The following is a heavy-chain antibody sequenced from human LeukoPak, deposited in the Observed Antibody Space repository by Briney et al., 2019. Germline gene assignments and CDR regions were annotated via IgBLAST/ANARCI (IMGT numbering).Heavy chain of an antibody. CDR1: GFTFSNCG. CDR3: TRRLDD. V-gene: IGHV3-7*01. D-gene: IGHD3-16*01. J-gene: IGHJ4*02. Sequence: PGGSLRLSCAASGFTFSNCGMHWVRQAPGKGLEWVANIKHDESEKNYLDSVKGRFTISRDNAQNSLYLQMNGLRVEDTAVYYCTRRLDDWGQGTLVTVSS. CDR2: IKHDESEK.